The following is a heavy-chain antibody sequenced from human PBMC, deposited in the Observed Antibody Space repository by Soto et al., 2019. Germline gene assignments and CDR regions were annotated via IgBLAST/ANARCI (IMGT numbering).Heavy chain of an antibody. D-gene: IGHD4-17*01. V-gene: IGHV3-23*01. CDR2: ISGSGGTT. CDR1: GFTFSSYA. Sequence: GGSLRLSCAASGFTFSSYAMSWVRQAPGKGLEWVSGISGSGGTTYYADSVKGRFTISSDNSKNTLYLQMNSLRAEDTAVYYCAKDPDYGDYGDAFDIWGQGTMVTVSS. CDR3: AKDPDYGDYGDAFDI. J-gene: IGHJ3*02.